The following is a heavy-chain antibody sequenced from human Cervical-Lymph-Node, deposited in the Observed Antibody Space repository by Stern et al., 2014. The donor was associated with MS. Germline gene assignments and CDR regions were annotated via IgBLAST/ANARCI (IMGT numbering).Heavy chain of an antibody. CDR1: GYTFTSYY. CDR3: ARVGRDMTFDP. CDR2: INPSGGST. Sequence: MQLVESGAEVKKPGASVKVSCKASGYTFTSYYMHWGRQAPGQGLEWMGIINPSGGSTSYAQKFQGRVTMTRDTSTSTVYMELSSLRSEDTAVYYCARVGRDMTFDPWGQGTLVTVSS. J-gene: IGHJ5*02. V-gene: IGHV1-46*01. D-gene: IGHD2-15*01.